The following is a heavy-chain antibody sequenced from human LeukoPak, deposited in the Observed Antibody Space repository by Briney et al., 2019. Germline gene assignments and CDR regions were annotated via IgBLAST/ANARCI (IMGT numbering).Heavy chain of an antibody. D-gene: IGHD2-2*01. CDR3: ARRQVVPAATYFDY. CDR1: GWSFSGYY. Sequence: PSETLSLTCAVYGWSFSGYYWSWTRQPPGKGLGWIGEINHSGSTNYNPSLKSRVNISVDTYKHQFSLKLYSMTAADTAVYYCARRQVVPAATYFDYWGQGTMVTVSS. J-gene: IGHJ4*02. V-gene: IGHV4-34*01. CDR2: INHSGST.